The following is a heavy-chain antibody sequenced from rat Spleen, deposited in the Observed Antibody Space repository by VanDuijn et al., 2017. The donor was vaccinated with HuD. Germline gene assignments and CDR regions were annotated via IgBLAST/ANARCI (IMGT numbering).Heavy chain of an antibody. V-gene: IGHV5-34*01. CDR2: IRSSSGTI. CDR3: ARRWFDY. CDR1: GFAFSNYW. Sequence: EVQLVESGGGLVQPGRSLKLSCVASGFAFSNYWMSWIRQAPGKGLEWVAYIRSSSGTIHYADTVEGRFTISRDNAKNTLYLQLSSLRSEDTALYYCARRWFDYWGQGVMVTVSS. J-gene: IGHJ2*01.